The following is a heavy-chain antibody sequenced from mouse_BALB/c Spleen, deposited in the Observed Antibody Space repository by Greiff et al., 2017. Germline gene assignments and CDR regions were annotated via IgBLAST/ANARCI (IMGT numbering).Heavy chain of an antibody. D-gene: IGHD1-1*01. V-gene: IGHV5-6-5*01. CDR3: ARGDYGSSGYAMDY. Sequence: EVMLVESGGGLVKPGGSLKLSCAASGFTFSSYAMSWVRQTPEKRLEWVASISSGGSTYYPDSVKGRFTISRDNARNILYLQMSSLRSEDTAMYYCARGDYGSSGYAMDYWGQGTSVTVSS. CDR2: ISSGGST. CDR1: GFTFSSYA. J-gene: IGHJ4*01.